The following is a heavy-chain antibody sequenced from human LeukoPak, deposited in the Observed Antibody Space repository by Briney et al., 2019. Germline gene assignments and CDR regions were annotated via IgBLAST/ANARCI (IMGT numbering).Heavy chain of an antibody. V-gene: IGHV4-61*02. CDR3: ARQFDF. Sequence: SXTLSLTCTVSGASISSGDYYWPWIRQPAGKGLEWIGRIYTSGSTDYRPSLTSRVTISLDTSKNQLSLRLSSVTAADTAVYYCARQFDFWGQGTLVTVSS. CDR1: GASISSGDYY. J-gene: IGHJ4*02. CDR2: IYTSGST.